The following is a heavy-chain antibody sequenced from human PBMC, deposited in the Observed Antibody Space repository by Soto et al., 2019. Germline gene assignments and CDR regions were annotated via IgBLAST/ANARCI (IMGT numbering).Heavy chain of an antibody. D-gene: IGHD5-12*01. CDR1: GFTFSNAW. CDR3: IGTYSGSSMRFDY. CDR2: VKSKTDGGTI. V-gene: IGHV3-15*01. J-gene: IGHJ4*02. Sequence: PGGSLRLSCAASGFTFSNAWMTWVRQAPGKGLEWVGRVKSKTDGGTIDYAAPVKDRFTISRDDSKNTLYLQMNSLKTEDTAVYNCIGTYSGSSMRFDYWGQGTLVTVSS.